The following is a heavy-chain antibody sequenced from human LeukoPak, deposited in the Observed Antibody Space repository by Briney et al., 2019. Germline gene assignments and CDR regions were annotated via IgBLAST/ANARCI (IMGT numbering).Heavy chain of an antibody. CDR3: TRGWDL. CDR2: INPDSGDT. V-gene: IGHV1-8*03. J-gene: IGHJ5*02. CDR1: GYRFTNSD. Sequence: ASVKVSCKASGYRFTNSDINWVRQATGQGLEWMGWINPDSGDTGYAEKFQDRLTIAGDTSITTAYMELTNLKSEDTAVYYCTRGWDLWGQGTLVTVSS.